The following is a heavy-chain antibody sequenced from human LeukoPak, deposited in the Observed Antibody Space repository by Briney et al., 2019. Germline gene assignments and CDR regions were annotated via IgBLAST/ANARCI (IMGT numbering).Heavy chain of an antibody. CDR1: GFTFSSYG. CDR2: IRYDGSNK. D-gene: IGHD3-3*01. CDR3: AKVDVLRFLEWLYQGGFMDV. J-gene: IGHJ6*03. Sequence: GGSLRLSCAASGFTFSSYGMHWVRQAPGKGLEWVAFIRYDGSNKYYADSVKGRFTISRDNSKNTLYLQMNSLRAEDTAVYYCAKVDVLRFLEWLYQGGFMDVWGKGTTVTVSS. V-gene: IGHV3-30*02.